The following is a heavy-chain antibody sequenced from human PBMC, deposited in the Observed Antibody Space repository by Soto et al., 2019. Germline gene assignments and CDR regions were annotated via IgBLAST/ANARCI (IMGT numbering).Heavy chain of an antibody. CDR1: GGTFSSYA. J-gene: IGHJ6*02. D-gene: IGHD2-2*01. V-gene: IGHV1-69*12. CDR3: ARVRVVLVPAASPYYYGMDV. Sequence: QVRLVQSGAEVKKPGSSVKVSCKASGGTFSSYAISWVRQAPGQGLEWMGGIIPIFGTANYAQKFQGRVTITADESTSTAYMELSSLRSEDTAVYYCARVRVVLVPAASPYYYGMDVWGQGTTVTVSS. CDR2: IIPIFGTA.